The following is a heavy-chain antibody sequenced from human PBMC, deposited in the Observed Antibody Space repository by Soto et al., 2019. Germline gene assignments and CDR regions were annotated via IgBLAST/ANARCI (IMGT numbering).Heavy chain of an antibody. Sequence: GXSVKVSCKASGGTFSSYAISWVREAPGQGLEWMGGIIPIFGTASYAQKFQGRVTNTADKSTSTAYMELSSLRSEDTAVYYCASGYSGSYSGYYYGMDVWGQGTTVTVSS. CDR3: ASGYSGSYSGYYYGMDV. CDR1: GGTFSSYA. J-gene: IGHJ6*02. V-gene: IGHV1-69*06. CDR2: IIPIFGTA. D-gene: IGHD1-26*01.